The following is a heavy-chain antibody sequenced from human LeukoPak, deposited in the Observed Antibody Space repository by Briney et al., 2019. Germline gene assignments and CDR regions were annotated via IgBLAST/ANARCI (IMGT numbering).Heavy chain of an antibody. CDR2: IYHSGST. V-gene: IGHV4-38-2*02. J-gene: IGHJ4*02. Sequence: SETLSLTCTVSGYSISSGYYSGWIRQPPGKGLEWIGSIYHSGSTYYNPSLKSRVTISVDTSKNQFSLKLSSVTAADTAVYYCARDPYSSGWQGYWGQGTLVTVSS. CDR1: GYSISSGYY. D-gene: IGHD6-19*01. CDR3: ARDPYSSGWQGY.